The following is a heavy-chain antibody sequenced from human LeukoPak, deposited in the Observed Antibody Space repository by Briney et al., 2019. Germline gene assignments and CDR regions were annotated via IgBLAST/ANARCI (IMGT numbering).Heavy chain of an antibody. CDR2: ISTTSTI. CDR3: ARDGGSSWYGAFDI. J-gene: IGHJ3*02. V-gene: IGHV3-48*01. Sequence: PGGSLRLSCAASRFTFSTYSMNWVRQAPGKGLEWVSYISTTSTIYYADSVKGRFTISRDNAKNSLFLQMNSLRAEDTAVYYCARDGGSSWYGAFDIWGQGTMVTVSS. CDR1: RFTFSTYS. D-gene: IGHD6-13*01.